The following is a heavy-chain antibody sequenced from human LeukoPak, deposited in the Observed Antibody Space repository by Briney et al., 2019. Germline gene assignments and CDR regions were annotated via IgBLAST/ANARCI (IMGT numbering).Heavy chain of an antibody. D-gene: IGHD6-19*01. CDR2: IKSKTDGGTT. V-gene: IGHV3-15*01. Sequence: GGSLRLSSAASGFTFSNAWMSWVRQAPGKGREWGGRIKSKTDGGTTDYASPVKGRFTISRDDSKNTLYLQMNSLKTEDTAVYYCTTGLRYSSGWYKFYWGQGTLVTVSS. J-gene: IGHJ4*02. CDR3: TTGLRYSSGWYKFY. CDR1: GFTFSNAW.